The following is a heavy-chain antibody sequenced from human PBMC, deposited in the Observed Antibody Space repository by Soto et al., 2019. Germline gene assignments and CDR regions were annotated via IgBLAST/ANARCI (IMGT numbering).Heavy chain of an antibody. CDR2: MYYTGFS. V-gene: IGHV4-39*06. CDR3: ASSYGNAWYTY. CDR1: GGSISSSSYY. J-gene: IGHJ4*02. Sequence: SETLSLTCTVSGGSISSSSYYWGWIRQPPGKGLEWIGYMYYTGFSYSNPSLKSRVAISVDKSKNEFTLQLSSVTAADTAVYYCASSYGNAWYTYWGQGIQVTVS. D-gene: IGHD6-13*01.